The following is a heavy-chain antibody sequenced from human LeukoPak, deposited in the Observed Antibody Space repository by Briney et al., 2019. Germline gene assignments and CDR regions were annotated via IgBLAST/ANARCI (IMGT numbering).Heavy chain of an antibody. CDR2: ISGSGGST. V-gene: IGHV3-23*01. D-gene: IGHD6-19*01. J-gene: IGHJ4*02. CDR1: GFTFSSYG. CDR3: ASRSGWRYFDY. Sequence: AGGSLRLSCAASGFTFSSYGMSWVRQAPGKGLEWVSAISGSGGSTYYADSVKGRFTISRDNSKNTLYLQMNSLRAEDTAVYYCASRSGWRYFDYWGQGTLVTVSS.